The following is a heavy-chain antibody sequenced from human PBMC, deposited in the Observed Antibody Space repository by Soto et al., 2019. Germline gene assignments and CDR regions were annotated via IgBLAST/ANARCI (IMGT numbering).Heavy chain of an antibody. J-gene: IGHJ6*02. CDR2: MSYDGNSQ. D-gene: IGHD2-21*01. V-gene: IGHV3-30-3*01. CDR3: AREGEAYCGGDCSYGMDV. CDR1: GFTFSSHA. Sequence: QVQLVESGGGVVQPGRSLRLSCAASGFTFSSHAIHWVRQAPGKGLEWVAVMSYDGNSQYYADSVRGRLTISRDKSKNTRXLRMSSLRAEDTAVYYCAREGEAYCGGDCSYGMDVWGQGTTVTVSS.